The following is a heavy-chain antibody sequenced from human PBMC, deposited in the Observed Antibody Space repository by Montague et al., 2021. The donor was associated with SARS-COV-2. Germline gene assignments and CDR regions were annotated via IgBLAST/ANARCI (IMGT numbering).Heavy chain of an antibody. J-gene: IGHJ6*03. CDR2: IYYSGST. V-gene: IGHV4-28*01. CDR3: ARLPVYYYYYMDV. CDR1: GYSISSSNW. Sequence: SETLSLTCAVSGYSISSSNWWGWIRQPPGKGLEWIGYIYYSGSTYYNPSLKSRVTMSVDTSKNQFSLKLSSVTAADTAVYYCARLPVYYYYYMDVWGKGTTVTVSS.